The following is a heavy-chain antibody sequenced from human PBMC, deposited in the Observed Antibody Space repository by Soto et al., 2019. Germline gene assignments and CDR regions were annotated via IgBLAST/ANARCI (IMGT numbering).Heavy chain of an antibody. CDR1: GGSVLSGRYY. CDR2: VFYSGST. Sequence: SDTLSLTCTLSGGSVLSGRYYWSWIRQPPGKGLEWIGYVFYSGSTRYNPSLNSRVTISVDTSKNQFSLKLTSVTAADTAMYYCARVPLPSVAVADVYYFEYWGQGTLVTVSS. J-gene: IGHJ4*02. D-gene: IGHD6-19*01. V-gene: IGHV4-61*01. CDR3: ARVPLPSVAVADVYYFEY.